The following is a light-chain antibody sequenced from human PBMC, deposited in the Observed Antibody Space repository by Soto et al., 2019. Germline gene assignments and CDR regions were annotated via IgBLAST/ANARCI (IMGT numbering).Light chain of an antibody. CDR2: AAS. Sequence: DIQMTQSPSSLSASVGDTVTITCRASQSISLFLNWYQQKPGTAPKLLIYAASSLQSGVPSRFSGNGSVTDFTLTISSRQPEDVATSYCHQTDSIPETFGHGTKVEIK. V-gene: IGKV1-39*01. CDR1: QSISLF. CDR3: HQTDSIPET. J-gene: IGKJ1*01.